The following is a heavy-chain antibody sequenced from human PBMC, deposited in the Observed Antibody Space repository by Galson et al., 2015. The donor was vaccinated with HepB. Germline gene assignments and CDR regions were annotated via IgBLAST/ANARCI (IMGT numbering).Heavy chain of an antibody. CDR3: LRLGDLSGYSSS. D-gene: IGHD6-13*01. CDR2: IKSKANSYAT. V-gene: IGHV3-73*01. Sequence: SLRLSCAASGFTFSGSAMHWVRQTSGTGLEWVGLIKSKANSYATTYAASVRGRFIVTRDDSKNTAYLQMKSLKTEDTAVYYCLRLGDLSGYSSSWGPGTLVTVSS. CDR1: GFTFSGSA. J-gene: IGHJ4*02.